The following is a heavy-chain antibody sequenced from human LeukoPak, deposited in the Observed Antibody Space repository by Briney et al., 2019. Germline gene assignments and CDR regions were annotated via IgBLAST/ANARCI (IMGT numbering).Heavy chain of an antibody. D-gene: IGHD2-15*01. CDR3: ARHAPNSLGDYFDN. J-gene: IGHJ4*02. V-gene: IGHV4-4*02. Sequence: SGTLSLTCAVSGDSIDSINWWSWVRQPPGKGLEWIGYIYYSGNTNYNPSLKSRVTISIDTSKNQFSLKLASVTAADTAVYYCARHAPNSLGDYFDNWGQGTLVTVSS. CDR2: IYYSGNT. CDR1: GDSIDSINW.